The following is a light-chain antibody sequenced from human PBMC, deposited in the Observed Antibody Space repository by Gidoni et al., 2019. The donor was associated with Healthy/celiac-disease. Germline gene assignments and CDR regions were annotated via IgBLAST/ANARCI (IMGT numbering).Light chain of an antibody. CDR1: QSVSSY. Sequence: EIVLTQSPATLSLSPGERATISCRASQSVSSYLAWYQQKPGQAPRLLIYDASNRATGIPARFSGSGSGTDFTLTISSLEPEDFAVYYCQQRSNWPPDTFGQGTQLEIK. CDR3: QQRSNWPPDT. V-gene: IGKV3-11*01. CDR2: DAS. J-gene: IGKJ5*01.